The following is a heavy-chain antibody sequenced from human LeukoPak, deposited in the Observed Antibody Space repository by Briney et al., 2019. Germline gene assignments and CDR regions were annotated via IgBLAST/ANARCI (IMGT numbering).Heavy chain of an antibody. CDR3: ASLVNLWFGELPPWHDAFDI. J-gene: IGHJ3*02. CDR1: GFTFSSYA. Sequence: GGSLRLSCAASGFTFSSYAMHWVRQAPGKGLEWVAVISYDGSNKYYADFVKGRFTISRDNSKNTLYLQMNSLRAEDTAVYYCASLVNLWFGELPPWHDAFDIWGQGTMVTVSS. CDR2: ISYDGSNK. D-gene: IGHD3-10*01. V-gene: IGHV3-30-3*01.